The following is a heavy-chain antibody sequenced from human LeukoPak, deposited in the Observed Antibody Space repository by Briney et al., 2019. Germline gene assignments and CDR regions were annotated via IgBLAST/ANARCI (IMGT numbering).Heavy chain of an antibody. CDR3: AKAARSGDKFYYYYYMDV. V-gene: IGHV3-23*01. CDR2: ISGSGGST. Sequence: GGSMRLSCAASGFTFSSYGMSWVRQAPGKGLEWVSAISGSGGSTYYADSVKGRFTISRDNSKNTLYLQMNSLRAEDTAVYYCAKAARSGDKFYYYYYMDVWGKGTTVTISS. J-gene: IGHJ6*03. CDR1: GFTFSSYG. D-gene: IGHD2-15*01.